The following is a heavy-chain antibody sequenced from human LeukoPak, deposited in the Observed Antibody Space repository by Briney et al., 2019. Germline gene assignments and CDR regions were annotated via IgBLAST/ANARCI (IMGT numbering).Heavy chain of an antibody. V-gene: IGHV3-66*02. D-gene: IGHD3-22*01. Sequence: GGSLRLSCAASGLTVSSNYVSWVRQAPGKGLEWVSVIYSGGNTYYADSVKGRFTISRDNSKNTLYLQMNSLRVEDTAVYYCARGNYYDSRGLDYWGQGTLVTVSS. J-gene: IGHJ4*02. CDR3: ARGNYYDSRGLDY. CDR2: IYSGGNT. CDR1: GLTVSSNY.